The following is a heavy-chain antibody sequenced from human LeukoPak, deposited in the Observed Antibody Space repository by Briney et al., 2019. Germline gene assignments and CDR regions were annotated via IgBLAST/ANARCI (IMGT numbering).Heavy chain of an antibody. CDR2: ITNNGTTI. J-gene: IGHJ6*02. CDR1: GFTFSSYA. CDR3: ASDQWLAYYYHGMDV. Sequence: GGSLRLSCAASGFTFSSYAMNWVRQAPGKGLEWVSYITNNGTTIYYADSVKGRFTISRDNAENSLYLQMNSLRAEDTAIYYCASDQWLAYYYHGMDVWGQGTTVTVSS. D-gene: IGHD6-19*01. V-gene: IGHV3-48*03.